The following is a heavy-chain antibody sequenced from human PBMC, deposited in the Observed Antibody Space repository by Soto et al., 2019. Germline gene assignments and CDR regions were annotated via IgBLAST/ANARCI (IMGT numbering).Heavy chain of an antibody. D-gene: IGHD3-10*01. CDR1: GGSINSGGYY. Sequence: QVQLQESGPGLVKPSQTLSLTCTVSGGSINSGGYYWSWIRQHPGKGLEWIGYIYYSGNTYYNPSLKSRVTISVDTSKNQFSLKLSSVTAADTAVYYCARAAYGSGKWDWGQGTLVTVSS. J-gene: IGHJ4*02. CDR3: ARAAYGSGKWD. V-gene: IGHV4-31*02. CDR2: IYYSGNT.